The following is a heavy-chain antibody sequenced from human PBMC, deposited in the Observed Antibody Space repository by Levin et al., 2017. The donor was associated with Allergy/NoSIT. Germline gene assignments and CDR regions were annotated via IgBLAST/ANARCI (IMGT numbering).Heavy chain of an antibody. V-gene: IGHV1-2*02. CDR1: GYTFTAYY. J-gene: IGHJ6*02. D-gene: IGHD2-2*01. CDR2: INPNSGGT. Sequence: GESLKISCKASGYTFTAYYMHWVRQAPGQGLEWMGWINPNSGGTEYAQKFQGRVTMTRDTSISIAYMELSRLRSDDTAVYYCARDHCTSNSCYEYYYYGMDVWGQGTTVTVSS. CDR3: ARDHCTSNSCYEYYYYGMDV.